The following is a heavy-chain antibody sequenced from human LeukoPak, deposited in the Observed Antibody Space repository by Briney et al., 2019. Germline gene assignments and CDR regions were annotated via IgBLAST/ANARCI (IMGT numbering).Heavy chain of an antibody. CDR2: IRYDGSNK. D-gene: IGHD5-12*01. CDR1: GFTFSSYG. J-gene: IGHJ4*02. CDR3: AKDGDSGYDWDFDY. V-gene: IGHV3-30*02. Sequence: GGSLRLSCAASGFTFSSYGLHWVHQAPGKGLEWVAFIRYDGSNKYYADSVKGRFTTSRDNSKNTLYLQMNSLRAEDTAVYYCAKDGDSGYDWDFDYWGQGTLVTVSS.